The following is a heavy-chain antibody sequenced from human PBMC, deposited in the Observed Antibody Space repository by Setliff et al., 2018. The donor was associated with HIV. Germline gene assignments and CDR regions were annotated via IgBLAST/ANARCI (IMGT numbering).Heavy chain of an antibody. CDR3: ARVQWDLLYVPDAFDI. CDR2: IYFSGST. J-gene: IGHJ3*02. CDR1: GASTSTYY. V-gene: IGHV4-59*01. Sequence: SETLSLTCTVSGASTSTYYWTWIRQSPGKGLEWIGYIYFSGSTNYNPSLGSRVTISLDTSKNQFSLQLSSVTAADTAVYYCARVQWDLLYVPDAFDIWGQGIMVTVSS. D-gene: IGHD1-26*01.